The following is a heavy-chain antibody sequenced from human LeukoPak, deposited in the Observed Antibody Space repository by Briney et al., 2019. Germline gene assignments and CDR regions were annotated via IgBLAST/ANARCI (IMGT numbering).Heavy chain of an antibody. CDR3: ARDGIAWFGDSLLYYGMDV. J-gene: IGHJ6*02. Sequence: KPGGSLILSCAASGFTFSSCSMNWVRQAPGKGLEWVSSISSSSSYIYYADSVKGRFTISRDNAKNSLYLQMNSLRAEDTAVYYCARDGIAWFGDSLLYYGMDVWGQGTTVTVSS. CDR2: ISSSSSYI. CDR1: GFTFSSCS. D-gene: IGHD3-10*01. V-gene: IGHV3-21*01.